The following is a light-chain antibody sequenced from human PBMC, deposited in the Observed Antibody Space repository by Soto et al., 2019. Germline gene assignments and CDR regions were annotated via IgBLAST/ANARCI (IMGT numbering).Light chain of an antibody. CDR2: KAS. CDR1: QSISSW. J-gene: IGKJ1*01. Sequence: DIQITQSPSTLSSSLGDRVTITFRASQSISSWLDWYQQKPGKAPKLLIYKASSLESGVPSRFSGSGSGTEFTLTISSLQPDDFANYYCQQYNSYSRTFGQGTKV. V-gene: IGKV1-5*03. CDR3: QQYNSYSRT.